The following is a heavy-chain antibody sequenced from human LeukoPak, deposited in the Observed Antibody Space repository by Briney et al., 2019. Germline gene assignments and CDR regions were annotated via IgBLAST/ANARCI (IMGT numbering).Heavy chain of an antibody. V-gene: IGHV3-48*03. CDR1: GLTFSSYE. Sequence: GGSLRLSCAAAGLTFSSYEMYWVRQAPGKGLEWVSYISGSGETIYYADSAKGRFTISRDNANKSLYLHMSSLRVEDTAIYYCIPPAAGLRRTISTEYFQHWGQGALVTVSS. J-gene: IGHJ1*01. CDR3: IPPAAGLRRTISTEYFQH. CDR2: ISGSGETI. D-gene: IGHD6-13*01.